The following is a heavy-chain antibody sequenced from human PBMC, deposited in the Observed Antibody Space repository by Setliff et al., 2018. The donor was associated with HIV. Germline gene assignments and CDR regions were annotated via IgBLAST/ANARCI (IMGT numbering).Heavy chain of an antibody. D-gene: IGHD3-10*01. J-gene: IGHJ4*02. CDR3: AKLVTKARGVSWRMDY. V-gene: IGHV4-39*02. CDR1: GGFINTNSYY. CDR2: VFYSGTT. Sequence: SETLSLTCNVSGGFINTNSYYWGWIRQPPGKKVEWIGNVFYSGTTYYSPSLKSRVTISVDTAKNHFSLRLSSVTAADTALYYCAKLVTKARGVSWRMDYWGQGTLLTVSS.